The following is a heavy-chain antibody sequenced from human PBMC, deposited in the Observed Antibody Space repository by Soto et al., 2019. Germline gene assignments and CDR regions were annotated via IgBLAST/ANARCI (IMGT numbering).Heavy chain of an antibody. CDR3: ARVMFSEYQLLEFFDY. D-gene: IGHD2-2*01. CDR2: IYHSGST. V-gene: IGHV4-30-2*01. Sequence: KTSETLSLTCAVSGGSISSGGYSWSWIRQPPGKGLEWIGYIYHSGSTYYNPSLKSRATISVDRSKNQFSLKLSSVTAADTAVYYCARVMFSEYQLLEFFDYWGQGTLVTVSS. CDR1: GGSISSGGYS. J-gene: IGHJ4*02.